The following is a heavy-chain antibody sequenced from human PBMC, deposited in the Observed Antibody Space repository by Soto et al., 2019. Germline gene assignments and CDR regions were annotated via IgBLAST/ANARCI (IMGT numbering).Heavy chain of an antibody. CDR2: IYPGDSDT. V-gene: IGHV5-51*01. Sequence: GESLKISCKGSGYTFTDYWIGWVRQLPGKGLEWMGIIYPGDSDTRYSPSFQGHVTITVDKSTSTAYLQWNTLKASDTAMYYCARLRGDGYTNDYYGMDVWGQGTTVTVSS. CDR3: ARLRGDGYTNDYYGMDV. D-gene: IGHD5-12*01. J-gene: IGHJ6*02. CDR1: GYTFTDYW.